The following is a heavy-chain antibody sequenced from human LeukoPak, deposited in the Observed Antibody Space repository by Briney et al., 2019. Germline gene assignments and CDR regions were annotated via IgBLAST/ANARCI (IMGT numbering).Heavy chain of an antibody. V-gene: IGHV3-21*01. J-gene: IGHJ4*02. D-gene: IGHD6-13*01. CDR3: ARDWHSSSYDY. Sequence: PGGSLRLSCAASGFIFNSYTMNWVRQSPGKGLEWVSSITSSSSYIYYADSVKGRFTISRDNAMNSLYLLMNSLRAEDTAVYYCARDWHSSSYDYWGQGTLVTVSS. CDR2: ITSSSSYI. CDR1: GFIFNSYT.